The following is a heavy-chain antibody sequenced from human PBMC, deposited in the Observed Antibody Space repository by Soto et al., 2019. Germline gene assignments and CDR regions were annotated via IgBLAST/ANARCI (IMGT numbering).Heavy chain of an antibody. CDR2: IYDSGST. V-gene: IGHV4-59*01. CDR3: ARREGGYGGFGY. Sequence: SETLSLTCTVSGGSISSYYWSWIRQPPGKGLEWIGYIYDSGSTTYNPSLKSRVTISVDMSKNQFSLKLSSVTAADTAVYYCARREGGYGGFGYWGQGTLVTVSS. D-gene: IGHD3-16*01. J-gene: IGHJ4*02. CDR1: GGSISSYY.